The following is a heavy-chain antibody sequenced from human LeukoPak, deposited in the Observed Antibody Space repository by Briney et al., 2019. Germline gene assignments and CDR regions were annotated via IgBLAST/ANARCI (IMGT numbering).Heavy chain of an antibody. CDR3: ARGGSSSSWGFYFDY. CDR2: ISAYNGNT. CDR1: GYTFTSYG. Sequence: ASVTVSCKASGYTFTSYGISWVRQAPGQGLEWMGWISAYNGNTNYAQTLQGRVTMTTDTSTSTAYMELRSLRSDDTAVYYCARGGSSSSWGFYFDYWGQGTLVTVSS. J-gene: IGHJ4*02. D-gene: IGHD6-6*01. V-gene: IGHV1-18*01.